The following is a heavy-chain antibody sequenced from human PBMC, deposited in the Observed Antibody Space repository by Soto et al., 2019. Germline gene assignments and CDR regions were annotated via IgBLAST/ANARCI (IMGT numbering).Heavy chain of an antibody. J-gene: IGHJ6*02. CDR3: ARDYYGMDV. CDR1: GGSISSGGYS. V-gene: IGHV4-30-2*06. Sequence: TLSLTSTVSGGSISSGGYSWTWIRQSPGKGLEWIGYTYQSGSAYYNPSLKSRVTISVDRSKNQFSLNLTSVTAADTAVYYCARDYYGMDVWGQGTTVTVSS. CDR2: TYQSGSA.